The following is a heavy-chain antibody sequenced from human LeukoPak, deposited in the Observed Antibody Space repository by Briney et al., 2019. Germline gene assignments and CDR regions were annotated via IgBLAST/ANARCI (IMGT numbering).Heavy chain of an antibody. V-gene: IGHV3-30*03. D-gene: IGHD2-2*01. CDR3: AITRF. CDR1: GFTFSSYG. Sequence: GGSLRLSCAASGFTFSSYGMHWVRQAPGKGLEWVAVISYDGSNKYYADSVKGRFTISRDNSKNTLYLQMNSLRAEDPAVYYCAITRFWGQGTLVTVSS. CDR2: ISYDGSNK. J-gene: IGHJ4*02.